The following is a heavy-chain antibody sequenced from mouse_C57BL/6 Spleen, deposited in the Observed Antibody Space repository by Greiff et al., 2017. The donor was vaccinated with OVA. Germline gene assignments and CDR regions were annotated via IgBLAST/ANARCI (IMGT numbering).Heavy chain of an antibody. J-gene: IGHJ2*01. CDR3: ARGRNDYDFDY. CDR1: GYSITSGYY. CDR2: ISYDGSN. Sequence: EVKLVESGPGLVKPSQSLSLTCSVTGYSITSGYYWNWIRQFPGNKLEWMGYISYDGSNNYNPSLKNRISITRDTSKNQFFLKLNSVTTEDTATYYCARGRNDYDFDYWGQGTTLTVSS. V-gene: IGHV3-6*01. D-gene: IGHD2-4*01.